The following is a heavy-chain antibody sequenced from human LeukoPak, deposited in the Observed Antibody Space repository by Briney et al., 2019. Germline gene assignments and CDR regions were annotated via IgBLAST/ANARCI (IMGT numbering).Heavy chain of an antibody. CDR3: ARSTRYCSSGSCYSGFDY. J-gene: IGHJ4*02. CDR2: IYSGGST. D-gene: IGHD2-15*01. CDR1: GFTFSSYS. V-gene: IGHV3-66*01. Sequence: GGSLRLSCAASGFTFSSYSMNWVRQAPGKGLEWVSVIYSGGSTYYADSVNVRLTISRDNSKNTMYLQMNSLRDEDTAVYSCARSTRYCSSGSCYSGFDYWGQGTLVTVSS.